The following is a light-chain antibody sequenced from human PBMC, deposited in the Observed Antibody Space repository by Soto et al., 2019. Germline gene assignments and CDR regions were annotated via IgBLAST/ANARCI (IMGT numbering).Light chain of an antibody. J-gene: IGLJ1*01. Sequence: QSALTQPASVSGYPGQSITISCTGTSSDVGGYNYVSWYQHQPGKAPKLMIYDVSNRPSGVSIRFSGSKSDNTASLTISGLQPEDEADYHCSSYTTSNTRQIVFGTGTKVTVL. CDR1: SSDVGGYNY. CDR3: SSYTTSNTRQIV. V-gene: IGLV2-14*03. CDR2: DVS.